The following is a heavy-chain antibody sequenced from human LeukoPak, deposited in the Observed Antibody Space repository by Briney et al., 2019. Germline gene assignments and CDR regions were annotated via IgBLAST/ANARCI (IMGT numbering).Heavy chain of an antibody. J-gene: IGHJ4*02. Sequence: SGPTLVNPTQTLTLTCTFSGFSLSTSGMCVSWIRQPPGKALEWLARIDWDDDKYYSTSLKTRLTISKDTSKNQVVLTMTNMDPVDTATYYCARMGGWVGATGYFDYWGRGTLVTVSS. D-gene: IGHD1-26*01. CDR2: IDWDDDK. V-gene: IGHV2-70*11. CDR1: GFSLSTSGMC. CDR3: ARMGGWVGATGYFDY.